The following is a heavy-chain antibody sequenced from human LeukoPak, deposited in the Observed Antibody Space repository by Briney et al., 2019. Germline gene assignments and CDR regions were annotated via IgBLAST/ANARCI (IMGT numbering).Heavy chain of an antibody. J-gene: IGHJ4*02. V-gene: IGHV1-18*04. CDR1: GYTFTSYG. CDR2: ISAYNGNT. Sequence: ALVKVSCKASGYTFTSYGISWVRQAPGQGLEWMGWISAYNGNTNYAQKLQGRVTMTTDTSTSTAYMELRSLRSDDTAVYYCARDLSYYYGSGSYYFDYWGQGTLVTVSS. D-gene: IGHD3-10*01. CDR3: ARDLSYYYGSGSYYFDY.